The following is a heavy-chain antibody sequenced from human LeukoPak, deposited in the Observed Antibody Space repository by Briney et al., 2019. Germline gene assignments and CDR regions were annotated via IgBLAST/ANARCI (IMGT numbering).Heavy chain of an antibody. CDR1: GYSFTSYW. Sequence: KDGESLKISCKGSGYSFTSYWIGWVRQMPGKGLEWMGIIYPGDSDTRYSPSLQGQVTISADKSISTAYLQWSNLKASDTAMYYCARQDSSGWSHFDYWGQGTLATVSS. CDR2: IYPGDSDT. D-gene: IGHD6-19*01. V-gene: IGHV5-51*01. CDR3: ARQDSSGWSHFDY. J-gene: IGHJ4*02.